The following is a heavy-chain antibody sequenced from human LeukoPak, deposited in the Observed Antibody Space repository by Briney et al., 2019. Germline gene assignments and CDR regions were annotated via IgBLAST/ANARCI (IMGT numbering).Heavy chain of an antibody. CDR2: IWYDGSNK. Sequence: GGSLRLSCAASGFTFSSHGMRWVRQAPGKGLEWVAVIWYDGSNKYYVDSVKGRFTISRDNSKNMLYLQMNSLRVEDTAIYYCARMSEIWGQGTLVTVSS. CDR1: GFTFSSHG. CDR3: ARMSEI. V-gene: IGHV3-33*01. J-gene: IGHJ4*02.